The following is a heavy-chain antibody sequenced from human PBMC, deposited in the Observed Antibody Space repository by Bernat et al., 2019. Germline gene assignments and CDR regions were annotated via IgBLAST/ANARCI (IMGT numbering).Heavy chain of an antibody. D-gene: IGHD4-11*01. J-gene: IGHJ6*02. CDR3: ARDLEMTTVTRGSYYYYYGMDV. Sequence: QVQLVESGGGLVKPGGSLRLSCAASGFTFSDYYMSWIRQAPGKGLEWVSYISSSGSTIYYADSVKGRFTISRDNAKNSLYLQMNSLRAEDTAVYYCARDLEMTTVTRGSYYYYYGMDVWGQGTTVTVS. CDR2: ISSSGSTI. V-gene: IGHV3-11*01. CDR1: GFTFSDYY.